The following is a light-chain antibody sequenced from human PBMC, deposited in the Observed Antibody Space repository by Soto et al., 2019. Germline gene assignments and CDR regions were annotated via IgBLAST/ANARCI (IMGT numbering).Light chain of an antibody. CDR1: QGIRTD. V-gene: IGKV1-6*01. CDR2: GAS. J-gene: IGKJ1*01. CDR3: LQDFSYPRT. Sequence: AVQLTHSPSSLSASVGDRVTITFRASQGIRTDLGWYQQSPGKAPKVLIVGASTLQSGVPSRFSGSGSGTDFTLTISSLQPEDSATYYCLQDFSYPRTFGQGTKVDI.